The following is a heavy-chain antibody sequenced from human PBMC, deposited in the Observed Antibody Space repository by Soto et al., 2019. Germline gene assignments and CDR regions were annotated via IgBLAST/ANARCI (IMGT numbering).Heavy chain of an antibody. V-gene: IGHV1-69*02. J-gene: IGHJ3*02. CDR1: GGTFSSYT. Sequence: QVQLVQSGAEVKKPGSSVKVSCKASGGTFSSYTISWVRQAPGQGLEWMGRIIPILGIANYAQKFQGRVTITADKSTSTAYMEVSSLRSEDRAVYYCAIAGEGGIVATGDAFDIWGQGTMVAVSS. CDR2: IIPILGIA. CDR3: AIAGEGGIVATGDAFDI. D-gene: IGHD5-12*01.